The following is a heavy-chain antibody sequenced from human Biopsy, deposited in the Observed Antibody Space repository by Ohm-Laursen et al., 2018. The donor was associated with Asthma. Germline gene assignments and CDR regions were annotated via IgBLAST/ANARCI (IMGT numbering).Heavy chain of an antibody. Sequence: GASVKVSCKASGYSFTDYHLHWVRQAPGQGLEWMGRITPESGGTTYAQKFQGRVTIIRDTSASTAYMELGSLRSEDTAVYYCASSIAVADSDAFDIWGQGTMVTVSS. V-gene: IGHV1-2*06. D-gene: IGHD6-19*01. J-gene: IGHJ3*02. CDR2: ITPESGGT. CDR3: ASSIAVADSDAFDI. CDR1: GYSFTDYH.